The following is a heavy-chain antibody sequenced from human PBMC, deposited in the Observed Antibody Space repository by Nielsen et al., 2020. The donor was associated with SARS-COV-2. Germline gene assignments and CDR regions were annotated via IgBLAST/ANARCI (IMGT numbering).Heavy chain of an antibody. V-gene: IGHV1-18*01. CDR3: ARSPDCSGGSCYRLGGYYYYGMDV. Sequence: ASVKVSCKASGYTFTSYGISWVRQAPGQGLEWMGWISAYNGNTNYAQKLQGRVTMTTDTSTSTAYMELRSLRSDDTAVYYCARSPDCSGGSCYRLGGYYYYGMDVWGQGTTVTVS. J-gene: IGHJ6*02. D-gene: IGHD2-15*01. CDR2: ISAYNGNT. CDR1: GYTFTSYG.